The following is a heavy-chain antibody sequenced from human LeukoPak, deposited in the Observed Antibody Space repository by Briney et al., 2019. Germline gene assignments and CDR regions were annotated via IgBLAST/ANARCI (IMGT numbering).Heavy chain of an antibody. CDR2: ISGSGGST. V-gene: IGHV3-23*01. CDR1: GFTFSSYE. D-gene: IGHD3-9*01. CDR3: ARWDFLTGSGDY. J-gene: IGHJ4*02. Sequence: GGSLRLSCAASGFTFSSYEMNWVRQVPGKGLELVSAISGSGGSTYYADSVKGRFTISRDNAKDTLYLQMNSPRAEDTAVYYCARWDFLTGSGDYWGQGTLVTVSS.